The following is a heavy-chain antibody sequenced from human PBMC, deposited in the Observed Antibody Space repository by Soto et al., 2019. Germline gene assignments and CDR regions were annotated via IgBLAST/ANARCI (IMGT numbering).Heavy chain of an antibody. CDR1: GGSISSSNW. Sequence: SETLSLTCAVSGGSISSSNWWSWVRQPPGKGLEWIGEIYHSGSTNYNPSLKSRVTISVDKSKNQFSLKLSSVTAADTAVYYCARDNRNTQTGYYYYGMDVWGQGTTVTVSS. J-gene: IGHJ6*02. V-gene: IGHV4-4*02. CDR3: ARDNRNTQTGYYYYGMDV. CDR2: IYHSGST. D-gene: IGHD1-1*01.